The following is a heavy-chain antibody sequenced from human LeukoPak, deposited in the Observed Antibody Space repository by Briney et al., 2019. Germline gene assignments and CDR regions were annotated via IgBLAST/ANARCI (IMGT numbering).Heavy chain of an antibody. J-gene: IGHJ3*01. Sequence: GGSLRLSCAASGFTVSSNYMSWVRQAPGKGLEWVSSISSSSSYIYYADSVKGRFTISRDNAKNSLYLQMNSLRAEDTAVYYCARLVGATTSWGQGTMVTVSS. CDR2: ISSSSSYI. V-gene: IGHV3-21*01. D-gene: IGHD1-26*01. CDR1: GFTVSSNY. CDR3: ARLVGATTS.